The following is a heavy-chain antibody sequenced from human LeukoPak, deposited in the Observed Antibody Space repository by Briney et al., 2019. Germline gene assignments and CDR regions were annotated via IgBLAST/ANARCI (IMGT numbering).Heavy chain of an antibody. CDR1: GFSLSTSGMC. J-gene: IGHJ3*02. Sequence: SGPTLVNPTQTLTLTCTFSGFSLSTSGMCVSWIRQPPGKALEWLARLDWDDDKYYSTSLKTRLTISKDTSKNQVVLTMTNMDPVDTATYYCARIGMAGSISDAFDIWGQGTMVTVSS. CDR3: ARIGMAGSISDAFDI. D-gene: IGHD6-19*01. V-gene: IGHV2-70*11. CDR2: LDWDDDK.